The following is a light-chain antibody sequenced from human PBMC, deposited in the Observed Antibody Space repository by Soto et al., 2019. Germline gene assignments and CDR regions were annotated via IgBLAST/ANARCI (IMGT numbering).Light chain of an antibody. CDR3: QQYSGYSPYT. CDR2: RAT. J-gene: IGKJ2*01. CDR1: QSIGSS. Sequence: DIQMTQSPSTLSASVGDRVTITCRASQSIGSSLDWYQQKPGKAPKLLIYRATTLEDGVPSRFSGSGSGAEFSLTISSLQPDDFAAYYCQQYSGYSPYTFGQGTKLEI. V-gene: IGKV1-5*03.